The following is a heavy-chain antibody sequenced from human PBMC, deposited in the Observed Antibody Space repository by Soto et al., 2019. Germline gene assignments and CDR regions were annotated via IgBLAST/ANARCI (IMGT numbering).Heavy chain of an antibody. CDR1: GGTFSSYA. Sequence: SVKVSCKASGGTFSSYAISWVRQAPGQGLEWMGGIIPIFGTANYAQKFQGRVTITADESTSTAYMELSSLRSEDTAVYYCASPMTTVTSPYYYGMDVWGQGITVTVSS. CDR3: ASPMTTVTSPYYYGMDV. CDR2: IIPIFGTA. V-gene: IGHV1-69*13. D-gene: IGHD4-17*01. J-gene: IGHJ6*02.